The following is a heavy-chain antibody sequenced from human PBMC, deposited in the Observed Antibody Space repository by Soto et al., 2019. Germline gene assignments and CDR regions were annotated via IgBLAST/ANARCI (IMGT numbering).Heavy chain of an antibody. Sequence: PGGSLRLSCAASGFTFSSYAMHWVRQAPGKGLEWVAVISYDGSNKYYADSVKGRFTISRDNSKNTLYLQMNSLRAEDTAVYYCERDSKYYDIYNGFDPWGQGTLVTVSS. J-gene: IGHJ5*02. CDR1: GFTFSSYA. CDR2: ISYDGSNK. D-gene: IGHD3-9*01. V-gene: IGHV3-30-3*01. CDR3: ERDSKYYDIYNGFDP.